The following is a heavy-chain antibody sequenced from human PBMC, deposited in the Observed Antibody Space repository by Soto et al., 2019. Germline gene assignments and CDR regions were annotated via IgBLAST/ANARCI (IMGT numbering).Heavy chain of an antibody. V-gene: IGHV3-21*04. Sequence: GGSLRLSCAASGFTFSSYSMNWVRQAPGKGLEWVSSSSSSSSYIYYADSVKGRFTISRDNSKSTLYLQINSLRAEDTAVYYSAKTRGAMIYAISVYGMDVWGQGTTVTVSS. CDR3: AKTRGAMIYAISVYGMDV. CDR1: GFTFSSYS. D-gene: IGHD2-8*01. J-gene: IGHJ6*02. CDR2: SSSSSSYI.